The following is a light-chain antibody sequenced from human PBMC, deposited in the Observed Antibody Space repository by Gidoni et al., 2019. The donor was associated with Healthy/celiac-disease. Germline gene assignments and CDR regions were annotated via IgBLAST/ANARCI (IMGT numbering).Light chain of an antibody. CDR1: QDISNY. CDR3: QQYDNLRIT. CDR2: DAA. Sequence: DIQMTQSPSSLSASVGDRVTITCQASQDISNYLNWYQQKPGKAPKLLIYDAANLETGAPSRFSGSGSGTDFTFTISSLQPEDIATYYCQQYDNLRITFXXXTRLEIK. J-gene: IGKJ5*01. V-gene: IGKV1-33*01.